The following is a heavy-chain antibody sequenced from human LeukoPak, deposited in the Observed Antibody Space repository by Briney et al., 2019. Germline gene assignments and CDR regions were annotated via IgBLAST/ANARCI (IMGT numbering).Heavy chain of an antibody. CDR3: ARLSGGSTYDSALDP. D-gene: IGHD3-3*01. Sequence: HGESLKISCKGSGYSFTSYWIGWVRQMPGKGLEWMGIIYPGDSDTRYSPSFQGQVTISADKSISTAYLQWSSLKASDTAMYYCARLSGGSTYDSALDPWGQGTLVTVSS. CDR1: GYSFTSYW. V-gene: IGHV5-51*01. CDR2: IYPGDSDT. J-gene: IGHJ5*02.